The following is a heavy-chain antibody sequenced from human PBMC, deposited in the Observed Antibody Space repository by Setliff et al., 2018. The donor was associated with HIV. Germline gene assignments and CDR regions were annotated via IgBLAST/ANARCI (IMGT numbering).Heavy chain of an antibody. V-gene: IGHV4-39*01. D-gene: IGHD3-22*01. Sequence: LSLTCTVSGGSISNSRYYWSWIRQPPGKGLEWIGSIYYSGSTYYNPSLKSRVTISVDTSKNQFSLKLSSVTAADAAVYYCASRVYYYDSSAYYHPVWGQGTLVTVSS. CDR2: IYYSGST. J-gene: IGHJ4*02. CDR3: ASRVYYYDSSAYYHPV. CDR1: GGSISNSRYY.